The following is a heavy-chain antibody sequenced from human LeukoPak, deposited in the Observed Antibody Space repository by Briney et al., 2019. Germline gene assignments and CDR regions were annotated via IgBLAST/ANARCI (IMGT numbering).Heavy chain of an antibody. V-gene: IGHV3-74*01. CDR2: IASDGSST. J-gene: IGHJ4*02. D-gene: IGHD4-23*01. CDR3: ARGRPHGNDY. CDR1: GFTFSSHW. Sequence: GGSLRLSCAASGFTFSSHWMNWVRQAPGKGLVWVSRIASDGSSTTYADSVKGRFSISRDNAKNTLYLQMNSLRVEDTAVYYCARGRPHGNDYWGQGTLVTVSS.